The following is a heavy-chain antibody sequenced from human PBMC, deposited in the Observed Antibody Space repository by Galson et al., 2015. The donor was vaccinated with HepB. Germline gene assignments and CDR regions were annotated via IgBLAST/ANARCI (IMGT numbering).Heavy chain of an antibody. CDR1: GFTFDDYA. D-gene: IGHD5-12*01. Sequence: SLRLSCAASGFTFDDYAMHWVRQAPGKGLEWVSLISWDGGSTYYADSVKGRFTISRDNSKNTLYLQMNSLRAGDTAVYYCAKVGRGWIDYFDYWGKGTLVTVSS. CDR2: ISWDGGST. CDR3: AKVGRGWIDYFDY. V-gene: IGHV3-43D*03. J-gene: IGHJ4*02.